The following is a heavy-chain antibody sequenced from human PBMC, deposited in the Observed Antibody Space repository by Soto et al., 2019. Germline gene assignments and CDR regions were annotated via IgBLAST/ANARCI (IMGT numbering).Heavy chain of an antibody. D-gene: IGHD2-21*02. CDR1: GFTFSSYA. Sequence: QVQLVESGGGVVQPGRSLRLSCAASGFTFSSYAMHWVRQAPGKGLEWVAVISYDGSNKYYADSVKGRFTISRDNSKNTLYLQMNSLRAEDTAVYYCAREKEADSQSYYFDYWGQGTLVTDSS. J-gene: IGHJ4*02. V-gene: IGHV3-30-3*01. CDR2: ISYDGSNK. CDR3: AREKEADSQSYYFDY.